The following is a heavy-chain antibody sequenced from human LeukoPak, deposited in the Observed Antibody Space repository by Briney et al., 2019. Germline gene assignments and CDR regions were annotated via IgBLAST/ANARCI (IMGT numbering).Heavy chain of an antibody. J-gene: IGHJ6*03. CDR1: GGSISGNYY. D-gene: IGHD5-18*01. CDR2: IYARGST. CDR3: AGGYIYGSTYYYMDV. V-gene: IGHV4-4*07. Sequence: PSETLSLTCTVSGGSISGNYYWSWIRQPAGKGLEWIGRIYARGSTNYNPSLKSRVTISVDTSKNQFSLKLSSVTAADTALYYCAGGYIYGSTYYYMDVWGKGTTVTISS.